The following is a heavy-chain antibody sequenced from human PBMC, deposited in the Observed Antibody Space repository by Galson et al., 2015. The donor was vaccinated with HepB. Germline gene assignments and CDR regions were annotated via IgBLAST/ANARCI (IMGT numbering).Heavy chain of an antibody. D-gene: IGHD6-13*01. CDR3: AKRLGPGAARGLDV. CDR1: GFTFSSYA. V-gene: IGHV3-23*01. J-gene: IGHJ6*02. Sequence: SLRLSCAASGFTFSSYAISWVRRAPGKGLEWVSTISGGGDGTYYAGSVKGRFTGSRDNAKNALSLQMNSLRDEDTAVYYCAKRLGPGAARGLDVWGQGTTVTVSS. CDR2: ISGGGDGT.